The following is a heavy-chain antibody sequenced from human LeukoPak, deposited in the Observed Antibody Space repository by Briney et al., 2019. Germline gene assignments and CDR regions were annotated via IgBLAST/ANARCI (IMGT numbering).Heavy chain of an antibody. J-gene: IGHJ4*02. Sequence: ASVKVSCKASGYTFSSYAMHWVRQAPGQRLEWMGWINAGNGNTKLSHEFQGRVTITRDTSASTAYMELNSLRSEDMAVYYCAREGAYIGGSYPFDYWGQGTLVAVSS. D-gene: IGHD1-26*01. CDR2: INAGNGNT. V-gene: IGHV1-3*03. CDR1: GYTFSSYA. CDR3: AREGAYIGGSYPFDY.